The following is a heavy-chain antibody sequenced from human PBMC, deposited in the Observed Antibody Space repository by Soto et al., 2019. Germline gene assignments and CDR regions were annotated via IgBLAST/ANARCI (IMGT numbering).Heavy chain of an antibody. D-gene: IGHD2-15*01. Sequence: QVQLVQSGAEVKKPGSSVKVSCKASGGSFSSYTISWVRQAPGQGLEWMGRIIPILGIANYAQKFQGRVTITADKSTSTAYMELSSLRSEDTAVYYCARFDIEEPSDYWGQGTLVTVSS. CDR3: ARFDIEEPSDY. CDR1: GGSFSSYT. J-gene: IGHJ4*02. V-gene: IGHV1-69*02. CDR2: IIPILGIA.